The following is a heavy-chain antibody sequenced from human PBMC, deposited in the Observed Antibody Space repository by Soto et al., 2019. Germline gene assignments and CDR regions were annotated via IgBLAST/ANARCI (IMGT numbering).Heavy chain of an antibody. CDR2: IYYSGST. V-gene: IGHV4-31*01. Sequence: QVQLQESGPGLVKPSQTLSLTCTVSGGSISSGGYYWSWLRQHPGKGLEWIGYIYYSGSTYYNPSLGRLVTISVDTSKNLFPLKLSSVTAADTAVYYCARGGRRSPGMDVWGQVTTVTVSS. CDR3: ARGGRRSPGMDV. CDR1: GGSISSGGYY. J-gene: IGHJ6*02.